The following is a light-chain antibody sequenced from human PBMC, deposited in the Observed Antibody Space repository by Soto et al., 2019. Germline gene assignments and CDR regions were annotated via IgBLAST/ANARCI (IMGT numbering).Light chain of an antibody. CDR3: NSYTSKSTGV. Sequence: QSALTQPASVSGSPGQSITISCTGTSSDVGGYNYVSWYQQHPGKAPKLIIYEVSNRPSGVSNRFSGSKSGNTASLTISGVQAEEEDDYYCNSYTSKSTGVFGTGTKITVL. CDR2: EVS. CDR1: SSDVGGYNY. V-gene: IGLV2-14*01. J-gene: IGLJ1*01.